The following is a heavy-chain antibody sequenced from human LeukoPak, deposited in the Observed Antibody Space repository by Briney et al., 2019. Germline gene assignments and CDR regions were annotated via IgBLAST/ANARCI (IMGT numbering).Heavy chain of an antibody. CDR3: ARDYTAMVTPGY. D-gene: IGHD5-18*01. Sequence: ASVKVSCKASGYTFTDYDINWVRQATGQGLEWMGWMNPNSGNTGYAQKFQGRVTIIRNTSISTAYMELSSLRSEDTAVYYCARDYTAMVTPGYWGQGTLVTVSS. V-gene: IGHV1-8*03. CDR1: GYTFTDYD. J-gene: IGHJ4*02. CDR2: MNPNSGNT.